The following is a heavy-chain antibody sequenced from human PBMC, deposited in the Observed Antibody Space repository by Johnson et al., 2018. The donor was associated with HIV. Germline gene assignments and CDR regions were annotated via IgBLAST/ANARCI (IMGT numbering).Heavy chain of an antibody. J-gene: IGHJ3*02. Sequence: VQLVESGGGLVQSGGSLRLSCAASGFTFSACAMSWVRQAPGKGLEWVSAISGSARSTYYADSVRGRFTISTDNSKKTLFLQMNSLRVEDTAVYYCARSRGYGDYLGNAFDIWGQGTMVTVSS. V-gene: IGHV3-23*04. D-gene: IGHD4-17*01. CDR1: GFTFSACA. CDR3: ARSRGYGDYLGNAFDI. CDR2: ISGSARST.